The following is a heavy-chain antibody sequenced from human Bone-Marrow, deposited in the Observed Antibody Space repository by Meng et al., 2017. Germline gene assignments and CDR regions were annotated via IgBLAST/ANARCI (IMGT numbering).Heavy chain of an antibody. CDR1: GFTFSSHW. CDR3: AREQQEVEWLRSGYYYYGMDV. CDR2: IKQDGSEK. Sequence: GESLKISCAASGFTFSSHWMSWVRQAPGKGLEWVANIKQDGSEKYYVDSVKGRFTISRDNAKNSLYLQMNSLRAEDTAVYYCAREQQEVEWLRSGYYYYGMDVWGQGTTVTVSS. J-gene: IGHJ6*02. V-gene: IGHV3-7*01. D-gene: IGHD5-12*01.